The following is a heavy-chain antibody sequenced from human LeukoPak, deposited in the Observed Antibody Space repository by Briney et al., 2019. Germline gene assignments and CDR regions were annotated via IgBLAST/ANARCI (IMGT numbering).Heavy chain of an antibody. J-gene: IGHJ3*02. Sequence: SETLSLTCTVSGGSISSYYWSWIRQPAGKGLEWIGRIYTSGSTNYNPSLKSRVTISVDTSKNQFSLKLSSVTAADTAVYYCARATAGYYDFWSGYLGDAFDIWGQGTMVTVSS. CDR1: GGSISSYY. CDR2: IYTSGST. V-gene: IGHV4-4*07. D-gene: IGHD3-3*01. CDR3: ARATAGYYDFWSGYLGDAFDI.